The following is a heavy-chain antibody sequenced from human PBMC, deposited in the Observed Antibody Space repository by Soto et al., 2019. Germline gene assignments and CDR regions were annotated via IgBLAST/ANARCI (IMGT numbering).Heavy chain of an antibody. J-gene: IGHJ4*02. CDR3: ARSAGWYAVHS. V-gene: IGHV4-4*02. CDR1: GDSVSSPYY. D-gene: IGHD6-19*01. CDR2: VFHTGTT. Sequence: QVQLQESGPGLVKPSGTLSLTCAVSGDSVSSPYYWCWVRQPPGKGLEWIGEVFHTGTTSYNPSLRSRTTIALDKPSSQFSLDLTALTAADTAVYYCARSAGWYAVHSWGPGTVVIVSS.